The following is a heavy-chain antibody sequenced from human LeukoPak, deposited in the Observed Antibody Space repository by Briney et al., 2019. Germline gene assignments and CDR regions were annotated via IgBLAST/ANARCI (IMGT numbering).Heavy chain of an antibody. V-gene: IGHV4-59*08. J-gene: IGHJ6*02. CDR1: GGSISTYY. Sequence: SETLSLTCTVSGGSISTYYWTWVRQPPGKGLGWIGYIYNNGNTNYNPSLKSRVTISIDTSKNQFYLKLSSVAAADTAVYYCARSYYYDSSGYSFLYYYYGMDVWGQGTTVTVSS. D-gene: IGHD3-22*01. CDR3: ARSYYYDSSGYSFLYYYYGMDV. CDR2: IYNNGNT.